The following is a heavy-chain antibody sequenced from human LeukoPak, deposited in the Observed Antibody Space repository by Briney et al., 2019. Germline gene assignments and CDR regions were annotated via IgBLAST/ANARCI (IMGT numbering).Heavy chain of an antibody. CDR2: ISSSSSYI. V-gene: IGHV3-21*01. CDR3: ARSYAEADAFDI. D-gene: IGHD1-26*01. CDR1: GFTFSSYA. J-gene: IGHJ3*02. Sequence: GGSLRLSCAASGFTFSSYAMHWVRQAPGKGLEWVSSISSSSSYIYYADSVKGRFTISRDNAKNSLYLQMNSLRAEDTAVYYCARSYAEADAFDIWGQGTMVTVSS.